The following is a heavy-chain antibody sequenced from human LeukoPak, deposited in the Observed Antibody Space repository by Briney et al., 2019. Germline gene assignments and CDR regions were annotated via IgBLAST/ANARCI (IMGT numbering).Heavy chain of an antibody. D-gene: IGHD3-10*01. CDR2: IYRGGST. CDR1: GFTVSSNY. V-gene: IGHV3-66*01. J-gene: IGHJ4*02. Sequence: GGSLRLSCAASGFTVSSNYMSWVRQAPGKGLEWVSVIYRGGSTYYAGSVKGRFTISRDNSKNTLYLQMNSLRAEDTAVYYCARGGVSWFGDPYYFDYWGQGTLVTVSS. CDR3: ARGGVSWFGDPYYFDY.